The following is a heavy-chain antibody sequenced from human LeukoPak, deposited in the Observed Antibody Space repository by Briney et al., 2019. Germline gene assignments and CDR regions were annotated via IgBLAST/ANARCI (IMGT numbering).Heavy chain of an antibody. CDR2: IYHSGST. V-gene: IGHV4-4*02. Sequence: PSETLSLTCAVSGGSISSSNWWSWVRQPPGKGLEWIGEIYHSGSTNYNPSLKSRVTISVDKSKNQFSLKLSSVTAADTAVYYCARAGYYDSSGYLAAFDIWGQGTMVTVSS. D-gene: IGHD3-22*01. J-gene: IGHJ3*02. CDR1: GGSISSSNW. CDR3: ARAGYYDSSGYLAAFDI.